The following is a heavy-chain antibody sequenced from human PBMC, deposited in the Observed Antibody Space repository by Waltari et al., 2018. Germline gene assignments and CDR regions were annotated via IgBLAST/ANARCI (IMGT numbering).Heavy chain of an antibody. V-gene: IGHV1-69*13. CDR1: GGTFSSYA. D-gene: IGHD3-16*01. CDR3: ATGRYGGGSWWFDP. Sequence: QVQLVQSGAEVKKPGSSVKVSCKASGGTFSSYAISWVRQAPGQGLEWMGGITPSFGTANYAQKFQGRVTITADESTSTAYMELSSVTAADTAVYYCATGRYGGGSWWFDPWGQGTLVTVSS. CDR2: ITPSFGTA. J-gene: IGHJ5*02.